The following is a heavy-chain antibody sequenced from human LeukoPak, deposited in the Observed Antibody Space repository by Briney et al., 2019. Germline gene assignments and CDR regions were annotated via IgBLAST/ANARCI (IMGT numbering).Heavy chain of an antibody. J-gene: IGHJ1*01. D-gene: IGHD6-13*01. V-gene: IGHV3-53*01. CDR2: IYVGGSGAT. CDR1: GFSVSSDY. CDR3: ARAGGSSWSQYFQH. Sequence: GGSLRLSCAASGFSVSSDYMSWVRRAPGKGLERVSVIYVGGSGATYYADSVKGRFTMSRDNAKNTLYLQMNSLRAEDTAVYYCARAGGSSWSQYFQHWGQGTLVTVSS.